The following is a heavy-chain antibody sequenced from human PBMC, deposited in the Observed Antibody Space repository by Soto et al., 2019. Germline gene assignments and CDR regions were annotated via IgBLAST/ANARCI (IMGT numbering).Heavy chain of an antibody. V-gene: IGHV1-46*01. D-gene: IGHD2-21*02. CDR3: ARDLLPLYCGGDCYPDAFDI. Sequence: ASVKVSCKASGYTFTSYYMHWVRQAPGQGLEWMGIINPSGGSTSYAQKFQGRVTMTRDTSTSTVYMELSSLRSEDTAVYYCARDLLPLYCGGDCYPDAFDIRGQGTMVTVSS. CDR1: GYTFTSYY. CDR2: INPSGGST. J-gene: IGHJ3*02.